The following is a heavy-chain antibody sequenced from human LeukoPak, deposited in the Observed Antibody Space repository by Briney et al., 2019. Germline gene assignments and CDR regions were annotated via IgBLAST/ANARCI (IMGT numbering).Heavy chain of an antibody. D-gene: IGHD3-22*01. CDR3: ARGLRNYDSSGYFY. V-gene: IGHV3-7*01. CDR2: IKQDGSEK. Sequence: TGGSLRLSCAASGFTFSSYWMSWVRQAPGKGLEWVANIKQDGSEKYYVDSVKGRFTISRDNAKNSLYLQMNSLRAEDTAVYYCARGLRNYDSSGYFYWGQGTLVTVSS. J-gene: IGHJ4*02. CDR1: GFTFSSYW.